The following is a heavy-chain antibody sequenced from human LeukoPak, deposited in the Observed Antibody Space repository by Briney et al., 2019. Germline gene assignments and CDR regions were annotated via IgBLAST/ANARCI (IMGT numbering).Heavy chain of an antibody. V-gene: IGHV3-23*01. CDR3: AKLPGGQLWLHDY. D-gene: IGHD5-18*01. Sequence: GGSLRLSCEASGFTFSAYAMSWVRQAPGKGLEWVSAISGSGGSTYYADSVKGRFTISRDNSKNTLYLRMNSLRAEDTAVYYCAKLPGGQLWLHDYWGQGTLVTVSS. CDR1: GFTFSAYA. CDR2: ISGSGGST. J-gene: IGHJ4*02.